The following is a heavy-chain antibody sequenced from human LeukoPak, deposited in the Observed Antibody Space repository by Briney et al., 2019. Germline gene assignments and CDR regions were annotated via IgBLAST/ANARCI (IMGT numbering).Heavy chain of an antibody. J-gene: IGHJ4*02. CDR2: INPSGGST. V-gene: IGHV1-46*01. CDR3: ARDPSYYDSSGYFDY. D-gene: IGHD3-22*01. Sequence: GASVKVSCKASGYTFTSYYMHWVRQAPGQGLEWMGIINPSGGSTSYAQKFQGRVTMTRDTSTSTVHMELSSLRSEDTAVYHCARDPSYYDSSGYFDYWGQGTLVTVSS. CDR1: GYTFTSYY.